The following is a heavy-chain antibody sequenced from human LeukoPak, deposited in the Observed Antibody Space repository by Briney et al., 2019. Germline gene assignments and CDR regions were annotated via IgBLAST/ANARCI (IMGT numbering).Heavy chain of an antibody. CDR1: GFTFGCYS. CDR3: ARESITGHRDFDY. CDR2: ISSGSRTI. J-gene: IGHJ4*02. Sequence: GGSLRLSCAASGFTFGCYSMNWVRQAPGKGLEWISYISSGSRTIYYADSVEGRFTVSRDNAKNSLYLQMRSLRAEDTAVYYCARESITGHRDFDYWGQGTLVTVSS. V-gene: IGHV3-48*01. D-gene: IGHD1-20*01.